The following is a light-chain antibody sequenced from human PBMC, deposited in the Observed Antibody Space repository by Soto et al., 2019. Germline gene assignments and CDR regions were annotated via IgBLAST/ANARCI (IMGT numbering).Light chain of an antibody. CDR3: ASWDDSLRAVI. Sequence: QSALTQPPSASGSPGQSVAISCTGTSSDVGGYNYVSWYQQHPGKAPKLMIYEVNKRPSGVPERISGSKSGSSASLAISGLRSEDEAEYYCASWDDSLRAVIFGGGTKLTVL. CDR2: EVN. J-gene: IGLJ2*01. CDR1: SSDVGGYNY. V-gene: IGLV2-8*01.